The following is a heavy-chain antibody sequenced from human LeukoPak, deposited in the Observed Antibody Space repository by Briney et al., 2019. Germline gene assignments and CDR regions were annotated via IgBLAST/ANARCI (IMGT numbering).Heavy chain of an antibody. CDR3: VKDVSRYSGYDSTFDY. CDR1: GFTFSSYD. Sequence: PGGSLRLSCAASGFTFSSYDMHWVRHATGKGLEWVSAIGTAGDTYYPGSVKGRFTISRENAKNSLYLQMNSLRAEDTAVYYCVKDVSRYSGYDSTFDYWGQGTLVTVSS. V-gene: IGHV3-13*01. D-gene: IGHD5-12*01. CDR2: IGTAGDT. J-gene: IGHJ4*02.